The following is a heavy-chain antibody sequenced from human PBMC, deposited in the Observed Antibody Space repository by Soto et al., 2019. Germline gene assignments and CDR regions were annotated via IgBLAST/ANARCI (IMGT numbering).Heavy chain of an antibody. V-gene: IGHV3-53*01. CDR3: AGGYYYDSSGYLAFDI. Sequence: GGSLRLSCAASGFTVSSNYMSWVRQAPGKGLEWVSVIYSGGSTYYADSVKGRFTISRDNSKNTLYLQMNSPRAEDTAVYYCAGGYYYDSSGYLAFDIWGQGTMVTV. CDR2: IYSGGST. J-gene: IGHJ3*02. D-gene: IGHD3-22*01. CDR1: GFTVSSNY.